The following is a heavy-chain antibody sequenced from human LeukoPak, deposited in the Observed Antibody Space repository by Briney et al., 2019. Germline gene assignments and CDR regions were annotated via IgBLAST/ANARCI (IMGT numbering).Heavy chain of an antibody. V-gene: IGHV4-39*01. CDR1: GGSISSSDYY. CDR2: VYYSGST. D-gene: IGHD2-2*01. Sequence: SETLSLTCTVSGGSISSSDYYWGWIRQPPGKGLEWIGSVYYSGSTYYNPSLKSRVTISVDTSNNQFSLKLSSVTAADTAVYYCSRLGCSSTNCYGRSAFDIWGQGTMVTVSS. CDR3: SRLGCSSTNCYGRSAFDI. J-gene: IGHJ3*02.